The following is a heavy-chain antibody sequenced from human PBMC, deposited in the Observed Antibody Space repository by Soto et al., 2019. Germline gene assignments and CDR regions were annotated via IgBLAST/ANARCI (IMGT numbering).Heavy chain of an antibody. D-gene: IGHD3-22*01. J-gene: IGHJ3*02. CDR1: GGSFSNTEFY. V-gene: IGHV4-39*01. Sequence: SETLSLTCTVSGGSFSNTEFYWVWIRQSPGKGLEGIGSGYGSGSTYSNAARKSRATLSVDMSNTQSSLTLSSVTAADTAVYYCARHGSYFDSSAGYSDAFNIWGRGTLVTVSS. CDR2: GYGSGST. CDR3: ARHGSYFDSSAGYSDAFNI.